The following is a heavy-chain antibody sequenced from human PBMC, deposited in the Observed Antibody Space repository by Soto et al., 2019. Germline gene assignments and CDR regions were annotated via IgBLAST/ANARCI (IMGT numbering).Heavy chain of an antibody. CDR1: GGSISSGGYY. CDR3: ARGITMVRGVIITIPPFDY. V-gene: IGHV4-31*03. Sequence: SETLSLTCTVSGGSISSGGYYWSWIRQHPGKGLEWIGYIYYSGSTYYNPSLKSRVTISVDTSKNQFSLKLSSVTAADTAVYYCARGITMVRGVIITIPPFDYWGQGTLVTVSS. CDR2: IYYSGST. J-gene: IGHJ4*02. D-gene: IGHD3-10*01.